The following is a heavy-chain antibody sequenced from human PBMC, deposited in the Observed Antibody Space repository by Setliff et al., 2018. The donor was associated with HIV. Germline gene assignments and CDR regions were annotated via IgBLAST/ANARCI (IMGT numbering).Heavy chain of an antibody. CDR3: ATVDGTRYLDY. J-gene: IGHJ4*02. V-gene: IGHV4-38-2*01. CDR1: GYSIRSGYY. Sequence: SETLSLTCDVSGYSIRSGYYWGWIRQSPGKGLEWIGTMFRTGTSYYNPSLTSRVTISQDTSKNQFSLELTSVTAADTAVYYCATVDGTRYLDYWGQGKLVTVSS. CDR2: MFRTGTS. D-gene: IGHD1-1*01.